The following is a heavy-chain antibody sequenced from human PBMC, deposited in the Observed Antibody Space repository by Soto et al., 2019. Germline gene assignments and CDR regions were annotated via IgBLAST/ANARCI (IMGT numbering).Heavy chain of an antibody. Sequence: GGSLRLSCAASGFTFSSYAMSWVRQAPGKGLEWVPAISGSGGSTYYADSVKGRFTISRDNSKNTLYLQMNSLRAEDTAVYYCAKTPIVLAQRNWFDPWGQGTLVTVSS. CDR1: GFTFSSYA. CDR2: ISGSGGST. D-gene: IGHD6-25*01. CDR3: AKTPIVLAQRNWFDP. V-gene: IGHV3-23*01. J-gene: IGHJ5*02.